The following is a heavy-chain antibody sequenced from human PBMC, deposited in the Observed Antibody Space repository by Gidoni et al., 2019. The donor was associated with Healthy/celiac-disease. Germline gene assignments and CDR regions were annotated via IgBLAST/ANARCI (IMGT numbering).Heavy chain of an antibody. V-gene: IGHV1-69*01. CDR3: AREGTYYYDSSGYYLFDY. Sequence: GAEVTKPGSSVKFSCKASGGTFSSYAISWVRQAPGQGLEWMGGIIPIFGTANYAQKFQGRVTITADESTSTAYMELSSLRSEDTAVYYCAREGTYYYDSSGYYLFDYWGQGTLVTVSS. J-gene: IGHJ4*02. D-gene: IGHD3-22*01. CDR1: GGTFSSYA. CDR2: IIPIFGTA.